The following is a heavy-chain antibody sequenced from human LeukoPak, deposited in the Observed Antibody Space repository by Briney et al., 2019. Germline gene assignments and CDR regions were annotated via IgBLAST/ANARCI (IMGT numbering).Heavy chain of an antibody. Sequence: GGSLRLSCAASGFSFSTYRMSWVRQAPGKGLEWVANIKQDGSEKHYVDSVKGRFTISRDNAKNSLYLQMSSLRAEDTAVYYCTRVEETATTAAIIRKYSYYYYYMDVWGKGDTVTVSS. J-gene: IGHJ6*03. CDR1: GFSFSTYR. CDR2: IKQDGSEK. CDR3: TRVEETATTAAIIRKYSYYYYYMDV. V-gene: IGHV3-7*01. D-gene: IGHD4-11*01.